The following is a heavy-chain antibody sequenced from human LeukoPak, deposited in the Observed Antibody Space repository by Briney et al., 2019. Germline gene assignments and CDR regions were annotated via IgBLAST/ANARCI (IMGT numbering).Heavy chain of an antibody. CDR3: AKDTPLYCSGGSCYSGSFDY. D-gene: IGHD2-15*01. J-gene: IGHJ4*02. V-gene: IGHV3-23*01. CDR2: ISGSGGST. Sequence: GGSLRLSCAASGFTFSSYAMSWVRQAPGKGLEWVSAISGSGGSTYYADSVKGRFTISRDNSKNTLYLQMNSLRAEDTAVYYCAKDTPLYCSGGSCYSGSFDYWGQGTLVTVSS. CDR1: GFTFSSYA.